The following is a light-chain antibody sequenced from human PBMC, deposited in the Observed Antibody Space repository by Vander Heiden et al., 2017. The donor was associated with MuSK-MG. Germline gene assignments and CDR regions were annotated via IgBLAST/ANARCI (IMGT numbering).Light chain of an antibody. CDR3: QQDYGLAT. CDR1: QSVLYSSDNKNY. J-gene: IGKJ4*01. V-gene: IGKV4-1*01. Sequence: DIVMTQSPDSLAVSLGERATINCKSSQSVLYSSDNKNYLAWYQQKSGQPPKLLIYWASTRESGVPDRFSGSGSGTDFTLTISSLQSEDMAVYYCQQDYGLATFGGGTKVEIK. CDR2: WAS.